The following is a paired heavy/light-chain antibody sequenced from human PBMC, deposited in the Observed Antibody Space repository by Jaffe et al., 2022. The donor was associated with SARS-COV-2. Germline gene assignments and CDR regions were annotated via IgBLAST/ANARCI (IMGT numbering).Light chain of an antibody. CDR2: KVS. CDR1: QNLNNW. J-gene: IGKJ1*01. V-gene: IGKV1-5*03. Sequence: DIQMTQSPSTLSASVGDRVTITCRASQNLNNWLAWFQQKPGRGPKVLIYKVSTLASGVPSRFSGSGSGTEFTLTITSLQPDDFATYYCQQYNSYTWTFGQGTKVEVK. CDR3: QQYNSYTWT.
Heavy chain of an antibody. Sequence: QVQLQESGPGLVKPSETLSLTCTVSGDSVSSGNYHWSWIRQAPGKGLEWIGQIYNNWGTRYNPSLQSRVTISVDTSKNQYSLTLSSLTAADTAVYYCATYKAGVGGDGYWGQGTLVTVSS. D-gene: IGHD2-21*02. CDR3: ATYKAGVGGDGY. CDR2: IYNNWGT. CDR1: GDSVSSGNYH. V-gene: IGHV4-61*01. J-gene: IGHJ4*02.